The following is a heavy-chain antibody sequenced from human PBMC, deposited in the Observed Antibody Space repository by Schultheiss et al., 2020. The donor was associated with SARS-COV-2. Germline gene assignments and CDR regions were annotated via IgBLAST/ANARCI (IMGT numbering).Heavy chain of an antibody. D-gene: IGHD2-21*01. V-gene: IGHV3-7*03. CDR1: GFTFSSYW. CDR3: ARAYCGGDCYSGY. CDR2: IKQDGSEK. J-gene: IGHJ4*02. Sequence: GGSLRLSCAASGFTFSSYWMSWVRQAPGKGLEWVANIKQDGSEKYYVDSVKGRFTISRDNAKNSLYLQMNSLRAEDTAVYYCARAYCGGDCYSGYWGQGTLVTVSS.